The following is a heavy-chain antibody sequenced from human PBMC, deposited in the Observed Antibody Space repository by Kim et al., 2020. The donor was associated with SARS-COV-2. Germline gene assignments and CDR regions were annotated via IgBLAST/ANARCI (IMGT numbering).Heavy chain of an antibody. CDR2: IGASSGTT. CDR3: ARIKESPLECFAY. Sequence: GGSLRLSCVHSGFTFSSYAMTWVRQAPGKGLEWVSSIGASSGTTYYTDSVRGRFTISKDNSRNTLYLQMNSLRVEDTAVYYCARIKESPLECFAYWGQGTLGTVSS. V-gene: IGHV3-23*01. J-gene: IGHJ4*02. CDR1: GFTFSSYA. D-gene: IGHD3-3*01.